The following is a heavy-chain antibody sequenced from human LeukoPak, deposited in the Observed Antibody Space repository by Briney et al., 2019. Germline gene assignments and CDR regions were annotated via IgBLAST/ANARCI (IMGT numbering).Heavy chain of an antibody. J-gene: IGHJ4*02. CDR1: GYTFTNYD. CDR3: ARGHVLASWSGGSCYSGHDY. CDR2: MNPDSGNT. Sequence: ASVKVSCTASGYTFTNYDINWVRQAAGQGLEWMGWMNPDSGNTGYAEKFQGRVTMTRNTSISTAYMELSSLRSEDTAVYYCARGHVLASWSGGSCYSGHDYWGQGTLVTVSS. V-gene: IGHV1-8*01. D-gene: IGHD2-15*01.